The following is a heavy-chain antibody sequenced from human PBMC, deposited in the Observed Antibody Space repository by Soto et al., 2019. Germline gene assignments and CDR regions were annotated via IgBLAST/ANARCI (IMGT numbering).Heavy chain of an antibody. Sequence: QVQLQESGPGLVRPSGALSVTCAVSGDSISGSHWWSWVRQSPGKGLEWIGEISHSGITNYNPSLKSRVTISGDKSKNQPSLKLTSVTAADTGVYYCARVRYDRSGFDHWGQGTLVSVSS. V-gene: IGHV4-4*02. CDR1: GDSISGSHW. J-gene: IGHJ4*02. CDR3: ARVRYDRSGFDH. CDR2: ISHSGIT. D-gene: IGHD3-22*01.